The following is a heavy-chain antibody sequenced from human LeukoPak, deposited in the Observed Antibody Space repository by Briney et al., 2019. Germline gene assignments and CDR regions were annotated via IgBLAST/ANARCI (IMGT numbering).Heavy chain of an antibody. J-gene: IGHJ4*02. CDR1: GFIFTTYS. CDR2: IPSSGSSI. CDR3: ARTLLYCSGGSCYPTRFDS. V-gene: IGHV3-48*01. D-gene: IGHD2-15*01. Sequence: QPGGSLRLSCAASGFIFTTYSMSWVRQAPGKGLEWVLHIPSSGSSIYYADSVKGRFTISRDNAKSSLYLQMNSLRAEDTAVYYCARTLLYCSGGSCYPTRFDSWGQGTLVTVSS.